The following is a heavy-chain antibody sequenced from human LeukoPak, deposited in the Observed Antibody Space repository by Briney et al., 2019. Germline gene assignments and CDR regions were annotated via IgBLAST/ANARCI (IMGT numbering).Heavy chain of an antibody. Sequence: PGGSLRLSCAASGFTFSDFWVEWFRQAPGKGLEWLANIRRGGSEEYYVDSVKGRFTISRDNTKNSLYLQMNSLRVEDTAVYYCARALIAADNYWGQGTLVTVSS. V-gene: IGHV3-7*04. CDR2: IRRGGSEE. CDR1: GFTFSDFW. J-gene: IGHJ4*02. D-gene: IGHD6-6*01. CDR3: ARALIAADNY.